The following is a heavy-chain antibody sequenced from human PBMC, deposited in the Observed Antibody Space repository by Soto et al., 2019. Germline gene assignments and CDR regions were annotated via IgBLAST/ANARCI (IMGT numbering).Heavy chain of an antibody. Sequence: EVQLVESGGGLVQPGGSLRLSCAASGFTFSSYSMHWVRQAPGKGLEYVSAISSNGGTTSYANSVKVRFTISRDNSKNMLYIQMGSLRAEDMAVYYCGGYSGDGIWSWGQGTLFTVSS. CDR3: GGYSGDGIWS. CDR2: ISSNGGTT. D-gene: IGHD1-26*01. CDR1: GFTFSSYS. V-gene: IGHV3-64*01. J-gene: IGHJ5*02.